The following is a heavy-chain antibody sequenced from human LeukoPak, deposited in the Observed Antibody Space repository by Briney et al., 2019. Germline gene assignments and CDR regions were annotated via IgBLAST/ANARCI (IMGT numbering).Heavy chain of an antibody. V-gene: IGHV3-15*01. CDR2: IKTKGEGGPT. D-gene: IGHD5-12*01. Sequence: GGSLRPSCAASGVTLSAAWMNWVRQAPGKGLEWVGRIKTKGEGGPTDYAAPVKGRFTVSRDDSKNILFLQMDSLKAEDTAVYYCATDTVTTNDYGLDYWGQGAQVTVSS. J-gene: IGHJ4*02. CDR1: GVTLSAAW. CDR3: ATDTVTTNDYGLDY.